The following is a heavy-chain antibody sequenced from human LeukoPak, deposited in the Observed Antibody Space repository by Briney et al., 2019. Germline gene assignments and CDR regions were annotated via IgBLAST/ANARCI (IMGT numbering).Heavy chain of an antibody. CDR2: ISAYNGNT. Sequence: ASVKVSCTASGYTFTSYGISWVRQAPGQGLEWMGWISAYNGNTNYAQKLQGRVTMTTDTSTSTAYMELRSLRSDDTAVYYCAMSERMNDAFDIWGQGTMVTVSS. D-gene: IGHD2-15*01. CDR3: AMSERMNDAFDI. CDR1: GYTFTSYG. J-gene: IGHJ3*02. V-gene: IGHV1-18*04.